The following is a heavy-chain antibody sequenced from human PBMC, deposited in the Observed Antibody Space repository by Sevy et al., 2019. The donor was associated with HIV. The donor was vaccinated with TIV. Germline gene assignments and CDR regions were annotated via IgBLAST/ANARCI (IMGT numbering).Heavy chain of an antibody. CDR2: ISGSGGST. CDR1: GFTFSSYA. V-gene: IGHV3-23*01. Sequence: GGSLRLSCAASGFTFSSYAMSWVRQAPGKGLEWVSAISGSGGSTYYADSVKGRFTISRGNSKNTLYLQMNSLRAEDTAVYYCAKVFGYYYDSSGDIDYWGQGTLVTVSS. J-gene: IGHJ4*02. CDR3: AKVFGYYYDSSGDIDY. D-gene: IGHD3-22*01.